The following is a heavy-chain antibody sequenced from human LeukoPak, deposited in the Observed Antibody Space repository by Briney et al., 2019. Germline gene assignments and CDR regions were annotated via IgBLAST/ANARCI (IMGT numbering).Heavy chain of an antibody. Sequence: PSETLSLTCTVSGDSISIYYWSWIRQPAGKGLEWIGRIYTIGSINYNPSLKSRVTMSLDSSKNQLSLKLTSVTAADTAVYYCARDLGYSDFFDYWGQGTLVTVSS. V-gene: IGHV4-4*07. J-gene: IGHJ4*02. D-gene: IGHD2-15*01. CDR2: IYTIGSI. CDR3: ARDLGYSDFFDY. CDR1: GDSISIYY.